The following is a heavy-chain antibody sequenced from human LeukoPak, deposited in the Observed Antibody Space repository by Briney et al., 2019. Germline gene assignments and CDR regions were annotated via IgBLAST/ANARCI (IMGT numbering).Heavy chain of an antibody. V-gene: IGHV4-34*01. J-gene: IGHJ4*02. CDR3: ARDPDSSPGSGVDY. CDR1: GGSFSGYY. Sequence: SETLSLTCAVYGGSFSGYYWSWLRQPPGKGLEWIGENNHSGSTKYNPSLTSRVTISVDTSKHQFSLKLSSVTAADTAVYYCARDPDSSPGSGVDYWGQGTLVTVSS. D-gene: IGHD6-13*01. CDR2: NNHSGST.